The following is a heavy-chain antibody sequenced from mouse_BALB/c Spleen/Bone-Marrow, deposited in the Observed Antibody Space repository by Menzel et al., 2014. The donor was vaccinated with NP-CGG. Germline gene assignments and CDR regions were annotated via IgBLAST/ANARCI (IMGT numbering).Heavy chain of an antibody. Sequence: QVQLKDSGAELVKPGASVKLSCKASGYTFTSYWIHWVKLRPGQGLEWIGEINPSNGRTNYNEKFKNKATLTVDKSSSTAYIQLSSLTSEDSAVYYCARYDGPAWFAYWGQGTLVTVSA. V-gene: IGHV1S81*02. D-gene: IGHD2-3*01. CDR3: ARYDGPAWFAY. J-gene: IGHJ3*01. CDR2: INPSNGRT. CDR1: GYTFTSYW.